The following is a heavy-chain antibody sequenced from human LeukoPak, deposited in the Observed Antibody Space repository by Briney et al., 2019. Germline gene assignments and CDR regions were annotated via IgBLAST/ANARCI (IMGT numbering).Heavy chain of an antibody. CDR2: INPNSGGT. J-gene: IGHJ4*02. V-gene: IGHV1-2*02. D-gene: IGHD5-18*01. CDR1: GYTFTDYY. Sequence: ASVKVSCKASGYTFTDYYMHCVRQAPGEGLEWMGWINPNSGGTNYAQKFQGRVTMTRDTSISTAYMELSRLRSDDTVVYYCARTYSYGTFDYWGQGTLVTVSS. CDR3: ARTYSYGTFDY.